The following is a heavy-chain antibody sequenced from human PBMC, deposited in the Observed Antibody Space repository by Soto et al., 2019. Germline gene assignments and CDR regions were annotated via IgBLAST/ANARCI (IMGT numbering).Heavy chain of an antibody. CDR2: IIPLLGRA. Sequence: QVQLVQSGAEVKKPGSSVKVSCKASGGPVSSYILSWVRQAPGQGLEWMGRIIPLLGRATYAGKFQGRVTITANKSTSTVYMDLSSLRSEDTAVYFCAGDSGKSDYAFDFWGQGTLVTVSS. CDR1: GGPVSSYI. CDR3: AGDSGKSDYAFDF. J-gene: IGHJ4*02. D-gene: IGHD4-17*01. V-gene: IGHV1-69*08.